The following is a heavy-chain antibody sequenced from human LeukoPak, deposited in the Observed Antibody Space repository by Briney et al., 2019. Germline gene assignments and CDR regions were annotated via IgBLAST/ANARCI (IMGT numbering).Heavy chain of an antibody. CDR3: ARGKDALHH. D-gene: IGHD2-8*01. Sequence: GGSLRLSCAASGFNFRNYGVHWVCQAPGQGLEWVAVVWYDGRNKYYADSVKGRFTISRDISNNTLFLQMNSQGVEDTAVYYCARGKDALHHWGQGTLVNVSS. V-gene: IGHV3-33*01. CDR2: VWYDGRNK. CDR1: GFNFRNYG. J-gene: IGHJ1*01.